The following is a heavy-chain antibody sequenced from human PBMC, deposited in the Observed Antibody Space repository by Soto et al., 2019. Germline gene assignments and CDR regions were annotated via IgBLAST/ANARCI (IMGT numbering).Heavy chain of an antibody. J-gene: IGHJ5*02. CDR1: GGSISSGGYY. V-gene: IGHV4-31*03. D-gene: IGHD4-17*01. CDR2: IYYSGST. CDR3: ARDRGLPSWLDP. Sequence: SETLSLTCTVSGGSISSGGYYWSWIRQHPGKGLEWIGYIYYSGSTYYNPSLKSRVTISVDTSKNQFSLKLSSVTAADTAVYYCARDRGLPSWLDPWGQGTLVTVSS.